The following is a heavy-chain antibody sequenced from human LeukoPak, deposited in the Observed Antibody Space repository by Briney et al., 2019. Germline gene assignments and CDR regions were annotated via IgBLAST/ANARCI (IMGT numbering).Heavy chain of an antibody. J-gene: IGHJ4*02. V-gene: IGHV3-23*01. D-gene: IGHD6-19*01. Sequence: PGGSLRLSCAASGFTFSSYAMGWVRQAPGQGLEWVSSMSGSGGTTHHADSVKGRSTISRDNSQNTLYLQMNSLRAEDTAIYYCAKRDNSGWRTFDYWGQGTLVTVSS. CDR3: AKRDNSGWRTFDY. CDR1: GFTFSSYA. CDR2: MSGSGGTT.